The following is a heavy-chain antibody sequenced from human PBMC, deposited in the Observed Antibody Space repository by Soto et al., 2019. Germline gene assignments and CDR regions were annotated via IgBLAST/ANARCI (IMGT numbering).Heavy chain of an antibody. Sequence: GGSLRLSCAASGFTFSSYAMHWVRQAPGKGLEWVAVISYDGSNKYYADSVKGRFTISRDNSKNTLYLQMNSLRAEDTAVYYCARLRRLRFLEWLLSDYGMDVWGQGTTVTVSS. CDR3: ARLRRLRFLEWLLSDYGMDV. J-gene: IGHJ6*02. V-gene: IGHV3-30-3*01. CDR2: ISYDGSNK. CDR1: GFTFSSYA. D-gene: IGHD3-3*01.